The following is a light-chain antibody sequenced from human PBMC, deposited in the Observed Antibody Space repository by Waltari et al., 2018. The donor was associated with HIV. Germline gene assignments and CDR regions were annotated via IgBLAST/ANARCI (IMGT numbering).Light chain of an antibody. J-gene: IGLJ2*01. CDR3: SSYTTTNTII. CDR1: SSDLGAYAY. Sequence: QSALTQPASVSGSPGQSITLTCTGTSSDLGAYAYVSWYRQHPDKAPQLLIYDFFYRPSGVSHRFSGSKSGNTASLTISGLQAEDEAVYSCSSYTTTNTIIFGGGTKLTVL. CDR2: DFF. V-gene: IGLV2-14*03.